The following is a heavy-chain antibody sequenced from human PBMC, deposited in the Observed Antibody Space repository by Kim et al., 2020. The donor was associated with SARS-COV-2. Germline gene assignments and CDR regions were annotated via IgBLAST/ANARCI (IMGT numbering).Heavy chain of an antibody. CDR3: ARGGYSYGFAFDI. D-gene: IGHD5-18*01. Sequence: NPSLKSRVTISVDTSKNQFSLKLTSVTAADTAVYYCARGGYSYGFAFDIWGQGTMVTVSS. V-gene: IGHV4-59*09. J-gene: IGHJ3*02.